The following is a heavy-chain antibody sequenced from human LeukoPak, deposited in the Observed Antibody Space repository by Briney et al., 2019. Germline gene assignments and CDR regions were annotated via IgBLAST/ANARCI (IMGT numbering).Heavy chain of an antibody. D-gene: IGHD3-10*01. CDR3: ATYAGTSSKYLQY. V-gene: IGHV5-51*01. Sequence: GESLKISCKGSGFGFTSYWIGWVRQMPGKGLEWMGIIYPGDSDTRYSPSFQGQVTISADKSISTAYVHWSSLKASDTAIYYCATYAGTSSKYLQYWGQGTLVTVSS. J-gene: IGHJ1*01. CDR1: GFGFTSYW. CDR2: IYPGDSDT.